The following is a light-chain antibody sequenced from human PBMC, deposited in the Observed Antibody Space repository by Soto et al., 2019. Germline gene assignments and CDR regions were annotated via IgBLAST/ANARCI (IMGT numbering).Light chain of an antibody. CDR2: AVS. J-gene: IGLJ2*01. Sequence: QSVLTQPASVSGSPGQSITISCTGTSSDVGGFLYVSWFQQHPGKAPKLMIYAVSNRPSGISNRFSGSKSGNTASLTISGLQAEDEGDYYCSSYSSSSTLVVFGGGTKVTVL. CDR3: SSYSSSSTLVV. V-gene: IGLV2-14*01. CDR1: SSDVGGFLY.